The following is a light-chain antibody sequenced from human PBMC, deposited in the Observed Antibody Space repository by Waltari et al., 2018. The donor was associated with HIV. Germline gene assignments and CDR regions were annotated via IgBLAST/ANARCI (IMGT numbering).Light chain of an antibody. J-gene: IGLJ3*02. CDR2: GNN. CDR1: SSNIGAGYD. CDR3: QSSDSSLSGSLWV. Sequence: QSVLTQPPSVSGAPGQRVTISCTGSSSNIGAGYDVHWYQQLPGTAPKLLIYGNNNRPSGVPDRFSGSKSGTSASLAITGLQAEDEADYYCQSSDSSLSGSLWVFGGGTKVTVL. V-gene: IGLV1-40*01.